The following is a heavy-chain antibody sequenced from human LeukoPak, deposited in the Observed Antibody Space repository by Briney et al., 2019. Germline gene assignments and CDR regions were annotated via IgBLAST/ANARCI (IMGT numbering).Heavy chain of an antibody. Sequence: KPSETLSLTCAVYGGSFSGYHWSWIRQPPGKGLEWIGEINHSGSTNYNPSPKSRVTISVDTSKNQFSLKLSSVTAADTAVYYCARVASAAADADNWFDPWGQGTLVTVSS. CDR2: INHSGST. CDR3: ARVASAAADADNWFDP. D-gene: IGHD6-13*01. CDR1: GGSFSGYH. J-gene: IGHJ5*02. V-gene: IGHV4-34*01.